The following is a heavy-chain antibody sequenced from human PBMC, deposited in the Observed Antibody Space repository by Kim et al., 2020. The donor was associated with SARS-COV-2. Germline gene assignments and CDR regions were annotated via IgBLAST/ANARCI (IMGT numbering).Heavy chain of an antibody. CDR3: ARGGGGQLPSKYSSSYGGYDI. J-gene: IGHJ3*02. D-gene: IGHD6-6*01. CDR1: GGSISSGGYS. V-gene: IGHV4-30-2*01. Sequence: SETLSLTCAVSGGSISSGGYSWSWIRQPPGKGLEWIGYIYHSGSTYYNPSLKSRVTISVDRSKNQFSLKLSSVTAADTAVYYCARGGGGQLPSKYSSSYGGYDIWGQGTMVTVSS. CDR2: IYHSGST.